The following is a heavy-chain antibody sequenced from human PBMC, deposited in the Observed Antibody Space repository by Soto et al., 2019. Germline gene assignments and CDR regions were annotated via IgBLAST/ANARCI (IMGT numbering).Heavy chain of an antibody. CDR3: ARDLSHYYDSRASRHYDYGMDV. CDR2: ISYDGSNK. V-gene: IGHV3-30-3*01. Sequence: PGGSLRLSCAASGFTFSSYAMHWFRQAPGKGLEWGAVISYDGSNKDYADSVKGRFNISRDNSKNTLYLQMNSLRAEDTAVYYCARDLSHYYDSRASRHYDYGMDVWGQGTTVTVSS. CDR1: GFTFSSYA. J-gene: IGHJ6*02. D-gene: IGHD3-22*01.